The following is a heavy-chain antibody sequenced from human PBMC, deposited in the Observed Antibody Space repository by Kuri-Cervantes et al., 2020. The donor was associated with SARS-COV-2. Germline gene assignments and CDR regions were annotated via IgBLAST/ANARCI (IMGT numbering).Heavy chain of an antibody. CDR2: ISYDGSNK. CDR1: GFTFSSYA. D-gene: IGHD3-16*01. J-gene: IGHJ4*02. Sequence: GESLKISCAASGFTFSSYAMHWVRQAPGKGLEWVAVISYDGSNKYYADSVKVRFTISRDNSKNTLYRQMNSLRAEDTAVYYCARERRGSYFDYWGQGTRVTVSS. CDR3: ARERRGSYFDY. V-gene: IGHV3-30-3*01.